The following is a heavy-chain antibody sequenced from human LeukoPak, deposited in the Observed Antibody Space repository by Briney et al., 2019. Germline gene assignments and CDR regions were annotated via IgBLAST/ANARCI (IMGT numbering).Heavy chain of an antibody. CDR2: INHSGST. J-gene: IGHJ4*02. V-gene: IGHV4-34*01. CDR3: ARGHTAMAYFDY. CDR1: GGSFSGYY. D-gene: IGHD5-18*01. Sequence: SETLSLTCAVYGGSFSGYYWSWIRQPPGKGLEWIGEINHSGSTNYNPSLKSRVTISVDTSKNQFSLKLGSVTAADTAVYYCARGHTAMAYFDYWGQGTLVTVSS.